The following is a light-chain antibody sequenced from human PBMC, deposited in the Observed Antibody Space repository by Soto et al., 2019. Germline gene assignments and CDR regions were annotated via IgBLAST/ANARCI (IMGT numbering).Light chain of an antibody. CDR2: EVT. V-gene: IGLV2-14*01. CDR3: TSYSSSSPVL. Sequence: QSVLTQPASVSGSLGQSITISCTGTSSDVGAYNYVSWYQQHPDKAPKLPIFEVTNRPSGVSGRFSGSKSGITASLSISGLQPEDEADYYCTSYSSSSPVLFGGGTKVTVL. J-gene: IGLJ2*01. CDR1: SSDVGAYNY.